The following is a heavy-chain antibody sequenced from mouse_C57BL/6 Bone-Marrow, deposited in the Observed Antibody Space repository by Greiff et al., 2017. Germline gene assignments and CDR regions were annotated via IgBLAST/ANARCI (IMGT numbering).Heavy chain of an antibody. CDR1: GYSFTDYE. CDR2: IDPETGGT. J-gene: IGHJ1*03. CDR3: TSPDWYFDV. Sequence: QVQLQQSGPELVKPGASVKISCKASGYSFTDYEMHWVKQTPVHGLEWIGAIDPETGGTAYNQKFKGKAILTADKSSSTAYMELRSLTSEDSAVYYCTSPDWYFDVWGTGTTVTVSS. V-gene: IGHV1-15*01.